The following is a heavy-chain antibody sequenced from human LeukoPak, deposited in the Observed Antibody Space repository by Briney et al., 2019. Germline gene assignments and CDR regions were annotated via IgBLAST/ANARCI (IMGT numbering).Heavy chain of an antibody. Sequence: GGTLRLSCAASGFTFSSYAMHWVRQAPGKGLEWVAVISYDGSNKYYADSVKGRFTISRDNSKNTLYLQMNSLRAEDTAVYYCARDFIPYSSSWFNFDYWGQGTLVTVSS. CDR2: ISYDGSNK. CDR3: ARDFIPYSSSWFNFDY. V-gene: IGHV3-30-3*01. CDR1: GFTFSSYA. J-gene: IGHJ4*02. D-gene: IGHD6-13*01.